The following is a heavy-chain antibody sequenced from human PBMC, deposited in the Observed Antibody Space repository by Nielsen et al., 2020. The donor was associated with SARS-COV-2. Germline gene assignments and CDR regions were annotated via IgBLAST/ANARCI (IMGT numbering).Heavy chain of an antibody. CDR2: INAYNGDT. CDR3: ARYLGGSYSFYFDY. Sequence: ASVKVSCKASGYTFIRYGISWVRQAPGQGLEWMGWINAYNGDTNYAQNVQGRVAMTTDTLTSTAYMELRSLRSDDTAVYYCARYLGGSYSFYFDYWGQGTLVTVSS. D-gene: IGHD1-26*01. CDR1: GYTFIRYG. V-gene: IGHV1-18*01. J-gene: IGHJ4*02.